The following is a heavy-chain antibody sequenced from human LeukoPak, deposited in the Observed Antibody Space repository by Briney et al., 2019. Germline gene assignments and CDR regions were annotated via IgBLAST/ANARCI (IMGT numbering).Heavy chain of an antibody. CDR2: IYTSGST. V-gene: IGHV4-61*02. CDR1: GGSISRGSYY. CDR3: ARDTAWRAFDI. D-gene: IGHD5-18*01. J-gene: IGHJ3*02. Sequence: SQTLSLTCTVSGGSISRGSYYWSWIRQPAGKGLEWIGRIYTSGSTDYNPSLKSRVTISVDTSKNQFSLKLSSVTAADTAVYYCARDTAWRAFDIWGQGKMVTVSS.